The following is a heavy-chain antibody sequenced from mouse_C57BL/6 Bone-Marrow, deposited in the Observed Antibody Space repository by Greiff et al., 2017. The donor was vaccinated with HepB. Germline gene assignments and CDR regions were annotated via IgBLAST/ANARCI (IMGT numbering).Heavy chain of an antibody. Sequence: VQLQQSGPELARPWASVKISCQAFYTFSRRVHFAIRDTNYWMQWVKQRPGQGLEWIGATYPGNGDTSYNQKFKGKATLTADKSSSTAYMQLSSLTSEDSAVYYCASRWDYGSSYWYFDVWGTGTTVTVSS. V-gene: IGHV1-87*01. CDR3: SEDSAVYYCASRWDYGSSYWYFDV. CDR1: YTFSRRVH. CDR2: GQGLEWIG. D-gene: IGHD1-1*01. J-gene: IGHJ1*03.